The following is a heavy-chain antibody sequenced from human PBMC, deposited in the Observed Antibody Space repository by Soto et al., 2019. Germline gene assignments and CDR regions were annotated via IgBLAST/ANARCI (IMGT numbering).Heavy chain of an antibody. CDR1: GGSFSGYY. Sequence: SETRALTCAVYGGSFSGYYWSWIRQPPGKVLELIGEINHSGSTNYKPSLKSRVTISVDTCENQFSLKLSSVTAADTAVYYCAGAHRTSSWSLHWGEGTLVTVSS. J-gene: IGHJ1*01. V-gene: IGHV4-34*01. CDR2: INHSGST. CDR3: AGAHRTSSWSLH. D-gene: IGHD6-13*01.